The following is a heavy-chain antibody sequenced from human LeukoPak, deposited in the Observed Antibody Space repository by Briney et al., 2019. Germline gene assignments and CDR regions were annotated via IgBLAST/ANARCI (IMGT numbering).Heavy chain of an antibody. D-gene: IGHD2-2*01. CDR2: IYYSGST. V-gene: IGHV4-30-4*01. CDR3: ARDPHPYYCTSINCYENAFDI. CDR1: GGSISSGDYY. J-gene: IGHJ3*02. Sequence: LSETLSLTCTVSGGSISSGDYYWSWIRQPPGKGLEWIGYIYYSGSTYYNPSLRSRLTISVDTSKNQFSLKLSSVTAADTAVYYCARDPHPYYCTSINCYENAFDIWGQGTMVTVSS.